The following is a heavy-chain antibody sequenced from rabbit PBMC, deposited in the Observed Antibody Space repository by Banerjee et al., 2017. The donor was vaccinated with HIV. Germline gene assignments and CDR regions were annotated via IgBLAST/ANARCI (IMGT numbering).Heavy chain of an antibody. CDR3: ARGHAGSSWGLDL. Sequence: QSLQESGGGLFQPGGSLALTCKASGFSLSNKYVMRWVRQAPGKGLEWIGYVYTGSGVTWSANWVNGRFTISKTSSTTVTLKLNSLTAADTATYFCARGHAGSSWGLDLWGQGTLVTVS. CDR2: VYTGSGVT. D-gene: IGHD4-2*01. CDR1: GFSLSNKYV. J-gene: IGHJ3*01. V-gene: IGHV1S40*01.